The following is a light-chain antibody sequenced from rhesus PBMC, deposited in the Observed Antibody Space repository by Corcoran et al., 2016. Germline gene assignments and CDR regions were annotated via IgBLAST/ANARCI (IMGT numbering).Light chain of an antibody. CDR1: QAINNY. CDR3: QQYDNFPPT. J-gene: IGKJ4*01. Sequence: DIQMTQSPSSLSASVGDRVTITCRASQAINNYLACYQQQLGTAPKPLIFYASSLEIGVPPRFSGSRSWTDYTLTISSLQPEDFATYYCQQYDNFPPTFGGGTRVELK. CDR2: YAS. V-gene: IGKV1-66*01.